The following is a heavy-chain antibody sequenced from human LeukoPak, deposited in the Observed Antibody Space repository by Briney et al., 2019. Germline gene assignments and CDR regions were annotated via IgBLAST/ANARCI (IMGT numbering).Heavy chain of an antibody. J-gene: IGHJ5*02. Sequence: GASVKVSCKASGYTFTGYYIHWVRQAPGQGLECMGWINPNSGGTNYAQKFQGRVTMTRDTSISTAYIELNRLRSDDTAVYYCARGGSGSYFSWLDPWGQGTLVTVSS. CDR3: ARGGSGSYFSWLDP. CDR2: INPNSGGT. D-gene: IGHD3-10*01. CDR1: GYTFTGYY. V-gene: IGHV1-2*02.